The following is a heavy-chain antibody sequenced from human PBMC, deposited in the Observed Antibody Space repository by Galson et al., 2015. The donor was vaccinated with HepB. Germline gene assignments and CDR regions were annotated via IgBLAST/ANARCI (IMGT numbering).Heavy chain of an antibody. V-gene: IGHV3-33*08. Sequence: SLRLSCAASGFTFSSYGMHWVRQAPGKGLEWVAVIWYDGSNKYYADSVKGRFTISRDNSKNTLYLQMNSLRAEDTAVYYCATLKWVGTGYCSSTSCYKDAFDIWGQGTMVTVSS. CDR2: IWYDGSNK. J-gene: IGHJ3*02. CDR3: ATLKWVGTGYCSSTSCYKDAFDI. D-gene: IGHD2-2*02. CDR1: GFTFSSYG.